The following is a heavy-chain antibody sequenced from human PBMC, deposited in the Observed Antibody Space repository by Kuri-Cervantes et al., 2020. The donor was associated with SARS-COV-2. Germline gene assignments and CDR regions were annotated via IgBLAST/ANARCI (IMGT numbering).Heavy chain of an antibody. CDR3: AKDWLPDDAFDI. V-gene: IGHV3-23*01. CDR2: ISGSGGST. D-gene: IGHD6-19*01. CDR1: GFTFSSYV. J-gene: IGHJ3*02. Sequence: ETLSLTCAASGFTFSSYVMSWVRQAPGKGLEWVSAISGSGGSTYYADSVKGRFTISRDNSKNTLYLQMNSLRAEDTAVYYCAKDWLPDDAFDIWGQGTMVTVSS.